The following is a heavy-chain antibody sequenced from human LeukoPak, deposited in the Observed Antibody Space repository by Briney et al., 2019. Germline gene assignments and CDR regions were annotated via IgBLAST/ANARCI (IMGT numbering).Heavy chain of an antibody. CDR3: TRLVGGDIVVPPAGDRYYYYGMDV. D-gene: IGHD2-2*01. J-gene: IGHJ6*02. CDR2: INHSGST. V-gene: IGHV4-34*01. CDR1: GFTFSSYA. Sequence: PGGSLRLSCAASGFTFSSYAMGWVRQPPGKGLEWIGEINHSGSTNYNPSLKSRVTISVDTSKNQFSLKLSSVTAADTAVYYCTRLVGGDIVVPPAGDRYYYYGMDVWGQGTTVTVSS.